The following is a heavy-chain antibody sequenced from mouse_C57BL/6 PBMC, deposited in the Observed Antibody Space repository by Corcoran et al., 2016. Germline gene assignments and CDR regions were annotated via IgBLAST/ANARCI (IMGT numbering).Heavy chain of an antibody. V-gene: IGHV3-6*01. Sequence: DVQLQESGPGLVKPSQSLSLTCSVTGYSITSGYYWNWIRQFPGNKLEWMGYISYDGSNNYNPSLKNRISITRDTSKNQFFLKLNSVTTEDTATYYCARDRAIYDGYPYFDYWGQGTTLTVSS. CDR2: ISYDGSN. D-gene: IGHD2-3*01. CDR3: ARDRAIYDGYPYFDY. CDR1: GYSITSGYY. J-gene: IGHJ2*01.